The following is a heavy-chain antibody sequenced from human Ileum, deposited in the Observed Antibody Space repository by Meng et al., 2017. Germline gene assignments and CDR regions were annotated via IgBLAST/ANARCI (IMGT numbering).Heavy chain of an antibody. CDR2: IDQSGNS. CDR3: ARHGGYYQDF. D-gene: IGHD4/OR15-4a*01. Sequence: QVLVQGPGPGLVKPSEPLSLTCSVSGDSVSANSYWSWVRQPPGKGLAWIGQIDQSGNSYYSPSLKSRVTMSIDKSKNQFSLRLTSVTAADTAVYYCARHGGYYQDFWGQGTLVTVSS. CDR1: GDSVSANSY. J-gene: IGHJ4*02. V-gene: IGHV4-4*02.